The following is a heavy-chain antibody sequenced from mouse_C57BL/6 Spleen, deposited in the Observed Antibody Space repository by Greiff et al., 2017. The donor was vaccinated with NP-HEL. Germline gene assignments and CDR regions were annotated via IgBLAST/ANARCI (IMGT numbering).Heavy chain of an antibody. V-gene: IGHV1-22*01. CDR1: GYTFTDYN. J-gene: IGHJ2*01. CDR3: ARATVVRLDY. CDR2: INPNNGGT. Sequence: VHVKQSGPELVKPGASVKMSCKASGYTFTDYNMHWVKQSHGKSLEWIGYINPNNGGTSYNQKFKGKATLTVNKSSSTAYMELRSLTSEDSAVYYCARATVVRLDYWGQGTTLTVSS. D-gene: IGHD1-1*01.